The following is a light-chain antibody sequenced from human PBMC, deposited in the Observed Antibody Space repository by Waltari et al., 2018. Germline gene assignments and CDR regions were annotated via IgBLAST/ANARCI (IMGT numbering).Light chain of an antibody. V-gene: IGKV3-20*01. CDR3: QQHDNSLWT. CDR2: DAS. J-gene: IGKJ1*01. Sequence: EIVLTQSPGTLSLSPGESATLPCRASQSVRSSYLAWYQQKPGQPPGLLIFDASTRASDIPDRFSGSGSGTDFALTITRLEPEDFAVYFCQQHDNSLWTFGQGTKVEVK. CDR1: QSVRSSY.